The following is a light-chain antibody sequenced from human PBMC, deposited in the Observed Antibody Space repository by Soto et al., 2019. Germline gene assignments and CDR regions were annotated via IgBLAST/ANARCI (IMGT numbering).Light chain of an antibody. J-gene: IGKJ4*01. Sequence: EIVLTQSPATLSLSPGERATLSCRASQSVSSYLAWYQQKPGQAPRLLIYDASNRATGIPARFSSSGSGTDFTLTISSLEPEDFSVYYCQQRSNWPPLFGGGTKVEIK. CDR1: QSVSSY. V-gene: IGKV3-11*01. CDR2: DAS. CDR3: QQRSNWPPL.